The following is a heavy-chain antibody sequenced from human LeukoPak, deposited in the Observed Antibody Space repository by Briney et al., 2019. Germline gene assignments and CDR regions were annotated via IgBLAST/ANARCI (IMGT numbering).Heavy chain of an antibody. Sequence: PSETLSLTCNDSGDSISSGDYYWSWIRQPPGQGLEWIGYIYYSGSTYYNPSLKSRVTISVDTSKNQFSLELSSVTAADTAVYFCARDRDGYNFIDYWGQGTLVTVSS. V-gene: IGHV4-30-4*08. CDR1: GDSISSGDYY. CDR3: ARDRDGYNFIDY. CDR2: IYYSGST. J-gene: IGHJ4*02. D-gene: IGHD5-24*01.